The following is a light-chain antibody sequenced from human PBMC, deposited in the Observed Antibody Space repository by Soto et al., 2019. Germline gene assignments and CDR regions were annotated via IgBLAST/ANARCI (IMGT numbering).Light chain of an antibody. Sequence: QSVLTQPPSASGSPGQSVTLSCTGTSSDVGGYNYVSWYQQHPGKAPKLMIYEVSKQPSGVPDRFSGSKSGNTASLTVSGLQAEDEADYYCSSYVGSNNFVFGTGTKVTVL. CDR1: SSDVGGYNY. CDR3: SSYVGSNNFV. J-gene: IGLJ1*01. CDR2: EVS. V-gene: IGLV2-8*01.